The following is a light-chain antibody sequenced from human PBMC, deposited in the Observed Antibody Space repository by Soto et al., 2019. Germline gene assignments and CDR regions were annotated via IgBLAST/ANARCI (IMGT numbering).Light chain of an antibody. Sequence: AIQMTQSPSSLSASVGDRVTITCGASQGSRNDVGWYQQKPGKAPKLLIYAVSSLQSGVPSRFSVSGSGTDFILTISRLQNEDFATYDCLQEYSFTLTFCGGTKVDI. J-gene: IGKJ4*01. CDR3: LQEYSFTLT. V-gene: IGKV1-6*01. CDR1: QGSRND. CDR2: AVS.